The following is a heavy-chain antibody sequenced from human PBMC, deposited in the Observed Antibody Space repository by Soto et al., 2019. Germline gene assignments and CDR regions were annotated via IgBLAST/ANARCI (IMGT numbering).Heavy chain of an antibody. Sequence: HPGGSLRLSCAASGFTFSSYWMSWVRQAPGKGLEWVANIKQDGSEKYYVDSVKGRFTISRDNAKNSLYLQMNSLRAEDTAVYYCARALLPGIAAAEWFDPWGQGTLVTVSS. V-gene: IGHV3-7*03. CDR2: IKQDGSEK. CDR1: GFTFSSYW. D-gene: IGHD6-13*01. J-gene: IGHJ5*02. CDR3: ARALLPGIAAAEWFDP.